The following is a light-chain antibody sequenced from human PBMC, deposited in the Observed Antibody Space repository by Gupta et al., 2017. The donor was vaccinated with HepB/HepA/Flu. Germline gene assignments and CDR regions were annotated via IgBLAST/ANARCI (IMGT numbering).Light chain of an antibody. J-gene: IGLJ1*01. V-gene: IGLV1-44*01. CDR1: SSNIGSHS. CDR3: ASWDGSVKGYV. CDR2: DNN. Sequence: QPVLPQPPTAPGPPGQRVTISCSASSSNIGSHSVHRYQQLPGTAPTLLIYDNNQRPSGVPDRFSGSKSGTSTSLAISRLQSEDEADDYCASWDGSVKGYVFGTGTKVTVL.